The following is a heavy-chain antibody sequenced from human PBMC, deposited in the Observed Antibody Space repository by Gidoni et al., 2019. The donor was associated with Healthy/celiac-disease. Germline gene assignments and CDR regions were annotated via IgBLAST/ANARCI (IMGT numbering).Heavy chain of an antibody. J-gene: IGHJ3*02. V-gene: IGHV2-5*02. D-gene: IGHD6-19*01. CDR2: IYWDDDK. Sequence: LTLTESGPTLAKPTQTLTLTFTFSVFFLSRTGGGVGWIRQPPGKALEWLALIYWDDDKRYSPSLKSRLTITKDTSKNQVVLTMTNMDPVDTATYYCAHSIKGSGWYYMSAFDIWGQGTMVTVSS. CDR3: AHSIKGSGWYYMSAFDI. CDR1: VFFLSRTGGG.